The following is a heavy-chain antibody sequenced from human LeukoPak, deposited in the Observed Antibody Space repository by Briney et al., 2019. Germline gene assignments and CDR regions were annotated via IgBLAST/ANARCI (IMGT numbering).Heavy chain of an antibody. D-gene: IGHD5-18*01. CDR1: GFTFSNYG. CDR2: IWYDGSNK. J-gene: IGHJ4*02. CDR3: ARSPPDTAMVLDY. V-gene: IGHV3-33*01. Sequence: PGRSLGLSCAASGFTFSNYGMHWVRQAPGKGLEWVAVIWYDGSNKYYADSVKGRFTISRDNSKDTLYLQMNSLRAEDTAVYYCARSPPDTAMVLDYWGQGTLVTVSS.